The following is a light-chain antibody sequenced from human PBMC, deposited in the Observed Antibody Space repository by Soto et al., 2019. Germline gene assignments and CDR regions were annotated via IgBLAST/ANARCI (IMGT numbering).Light chain of an antibody. Sequence: SVLTQAACTLSLSTGERATLSCRASQSVSNYLAWYQQKPGQAPRLLIYGASRRATVIPDRFSGSGSGTDFTLTISRLEPEDFAVYYCQQYGGSPQTFGQGTKVDIK. CDR2: GAS. J-gene: IGKJ1*01. V-gene: IGKV3-20*01. CDR3: QQYGGSPQT. CDR1: QSVSNY.